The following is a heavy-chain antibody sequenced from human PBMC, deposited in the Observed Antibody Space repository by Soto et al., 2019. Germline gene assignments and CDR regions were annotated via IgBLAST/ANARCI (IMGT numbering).Heavy chain of an antibody. V-gene: IGHV3-74*01. CDR3: ARDQDTYGQAVFNY. Sequence: EVQLAESGGGLVQPGGSLRLSCAASGFTLSTYWMHWVRQVPGKGLVWVSRINTDGTSTNYAASVKGRFTISRDNAKNTLYLQMNSLRAEDTALYYCARDQDTYGQAVFNYWGQGTLVTVSS. CDR2: INTDGTST. CDR1: GFTLSTYW. J-gene: IGHJ4*02. D-gene: IGHD2-15*01.